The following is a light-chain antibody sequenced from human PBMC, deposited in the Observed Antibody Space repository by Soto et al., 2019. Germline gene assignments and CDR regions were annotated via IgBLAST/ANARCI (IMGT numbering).Light chain of an antibody. V-gene: IGKV1-5*03. CDR1: QSSGNW. J-gene: IGKJ3*01. CDR2: KAS. CDR3: QQYNSYV. Sequence: DVQMTQTPSSLSASVGDRVILTCRASQSSGNWLAWYQQKPGKAPKLLIYKASSLESGVPTRFSGSVSGTDFTLTISSLQPEDFATYYCQQYNSYVFGPGTKVDIK.